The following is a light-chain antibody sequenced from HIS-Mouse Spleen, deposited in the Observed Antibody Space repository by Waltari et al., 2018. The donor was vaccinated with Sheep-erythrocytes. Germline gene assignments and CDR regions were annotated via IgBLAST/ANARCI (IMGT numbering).Light chain of an antibody. V-gene: IGKV1-39*01. CDR1: QSISSD. CDR2: ALS. J-gene: IGKJ3*01. CDR3: QQSYSTPQFT. Sequence: DIQMTQSPSSLSASVGDRVTITCRASQSISSDLNWYQPKPGKAPKPLIYALSSLQSGVPSRFSGSCSGTDFTLTISSLQPEDFATYYCQQSYSTPQFTFGPGTKVDIK.